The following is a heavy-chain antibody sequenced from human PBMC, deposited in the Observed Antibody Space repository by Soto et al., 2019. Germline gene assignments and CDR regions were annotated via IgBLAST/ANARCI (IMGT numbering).Heavy chain of an antibody. CDR2: IWSDGNKK. Sequence: QVQLVESGGGVVQPGRSLILSCKASGFTFSNYGLHWVRQAPGKGLEWVGGIWSDGNKKLYGDSVKGRFIISRDNSRNTLYLQMDVLRADDTAVYYCVRGYPEVDFDFWGQGTLATVSS. V-gene: IGHV3-33*01. J-gene: IGHJ4*02. CDR3: VRGYPEVDFDF. D-gene: IGHD2-15*01. CDR1: GFTFSNYG.